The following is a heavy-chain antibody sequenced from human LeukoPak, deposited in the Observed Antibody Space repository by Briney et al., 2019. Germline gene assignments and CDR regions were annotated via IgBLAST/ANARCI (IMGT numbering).Heavy chain of an antibody. V-gene: IGHV1-2*06. Sequence: ASVKVSCKGSGYTFTGYYMHWVRQAPGQGLEWMGRINPNSGGTNYAQKFQGRVTMTRDTSFSTAYMELSRLRSDDTAVYYCAYDLVVVAATPVWGQGTLVTVSS. J-gene: IGHJ4*02. CDR3: AYDLVVVAATPV. CDR1: GYTFTGYY. D-gene: IGHD2-15*01. CDR2: INPNSGGT.